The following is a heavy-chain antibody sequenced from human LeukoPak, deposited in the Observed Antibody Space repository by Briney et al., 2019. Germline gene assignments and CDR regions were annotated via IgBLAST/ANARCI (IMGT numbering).Heavy chain of an antibody. J-gene: IGHJ4*02. CDR2: IYSSGST. Sequence: PSETLSLTCTVSGGSISSYYWSWIRQPAGKGLEWIGRIYSSGSTKYNPSLKSRVTISVDKSKNQVSLKLSSVTAADTAVYYCAREGSMMVVQYYFDYWSQGTLVTVSS. D-gene: IGHD3-22*01. CDR1: GGSISSYY. CDR3: AREGSMMVVQYYFDY. V-gene: IGHV4-4*07.